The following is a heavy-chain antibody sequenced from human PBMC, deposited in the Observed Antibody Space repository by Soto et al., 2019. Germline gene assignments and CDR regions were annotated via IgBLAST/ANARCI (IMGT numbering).Heavy chain of an antibody. J-gene: IGHJ5*02. D-gene: IGHD3-16*02. Sequence: PSETLSLTCTVSGGSISSYYWSWLRQPPGKGLEWIGYIYYSGSTNYNPSLKSRVTISVDTSKNQFSLKLSSVTAADTAVYYCARSGSASGDIWGSYRFFLAYGFDPWGQGTLVTVSS. CDR1: GGSISSYY. CDR3: ARSGSASGDIWGSYRFFLAYGFDP. CDR2: IYYSGST. V-gene: IGHV4-59*01.